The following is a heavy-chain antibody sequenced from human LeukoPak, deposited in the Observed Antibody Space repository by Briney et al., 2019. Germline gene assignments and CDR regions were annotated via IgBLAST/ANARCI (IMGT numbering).Heavy chain of an antibody. CDR1: GDSINSDYF. CDR2: IYYSGST. D-gene: IGHD2-2*01. Sequence: SETLSLTCTVAGDSINSDYFWGWIRQPPGKQLEWIGSIYYSGSTYYNPSLKSRITISVDTSKNQFSLKLSSVTAADTALFYCARHSRSSTACTFDYWGQGTLVTVSS. V-gene: IGHV4-39*01. J-gene: IGHJ4*02. CDR3: ARHSRSSTACTFDY.